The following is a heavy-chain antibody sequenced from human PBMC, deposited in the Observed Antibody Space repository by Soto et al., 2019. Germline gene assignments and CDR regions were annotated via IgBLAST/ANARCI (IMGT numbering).Heavy chain of an antibody. CDR3: AKVKTASGSES. Sequence: EVQLLESGGGVVQPGGSLRLSCAASGFIFSSHAMNWVRQTPGKGLEWVSLISGGGGVTYYSDSVKGRFTISRDNSKSTLYLQMNSLRAKDTALYYCAKVKTASGSESWGQGTLVTVSS. J-gene: IGHJ4*02. CDR2: ISGGGGVT. D-gene: IGHD6-13*01. V-gene: IGHV3-23*01. CDR1: GFIFSSHA.